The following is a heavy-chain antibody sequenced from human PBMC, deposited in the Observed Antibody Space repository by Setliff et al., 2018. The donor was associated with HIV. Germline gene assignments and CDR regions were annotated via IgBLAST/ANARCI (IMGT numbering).Heavy chain of an antibody. D-gene: IGHD1-1*01. CDR1: GGSISSYY. Sequence: SETLSLTCTVSGGSISSYYWSWVRQPPGKGLEWIGYIYISGTTNYNPSLKSRVTMSVDTSKNQFSLRLTSVTAADTAVYFCARDSTTSLDYWGQGTLVTAPQ. V-gene: IGHV4-4*09. J-gene: IGHJ4*02. CDR3: ARDSTTSLDY. CDR2: IYISGTT.